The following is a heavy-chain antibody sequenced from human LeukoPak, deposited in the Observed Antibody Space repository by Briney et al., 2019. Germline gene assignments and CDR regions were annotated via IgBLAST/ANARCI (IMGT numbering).Heavy chain of an antibody. Sequence: GSLRLSCAASGFTFTTSTMNWVRQAPGKGLEWISYISNRGTTMYYADSVKGRFTISRDNANNSLYLQMNSLRVDDTAVYYCARELSDWGQGTLVTVSS. V-gene: IGHV3-48*04. J-gene: IGHJ4*02. CDR1: GFTFTTST. CDR2: ISNRGTTM. CDR3: ARELSD.